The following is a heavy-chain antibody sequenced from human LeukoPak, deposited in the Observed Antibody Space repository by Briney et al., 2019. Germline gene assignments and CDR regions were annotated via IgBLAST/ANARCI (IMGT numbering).Heavy chain of an antibody. CDR3: ARGRWQGFHGY. CDR1: GFTVSSSF. Sequence: GGSLRLSCAASGFTVSSSFMSWVRQAPGKGLEWVSVIYSGGRTYYAASVKGRFTISRDNSKNTLYLQMNSLRAEDTAVYYCARGRWQGFHGYWGQGTLVTVSS. J-gene: IGHJ4*02. CDR2: IYSGGRT. V-gene: IGHV3-53*01. D-gene: IGHD4-23*01.